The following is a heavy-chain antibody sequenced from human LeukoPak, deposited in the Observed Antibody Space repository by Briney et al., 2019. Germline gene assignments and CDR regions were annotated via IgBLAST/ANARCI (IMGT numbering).Heavy chain of an antibody. CDR3: TTSEEEEGAFDI. Sequence: PGESLTLSCVASEKNLQSGFVFTKAWINWDRQAPGKGLEWVGHIRSKTAGGSANYGAPAEDRFTISRDDSKNTLYLQMSRLKSEDTAEYFCTTSEEEEGAFDIWGQGTMVTVSS. CDR1: EKNLQSGFVFTKAW. V-gene: IGHV3-15*05. J-gene: IGHJ3*02. CDR2: IRSKTAGGSA.